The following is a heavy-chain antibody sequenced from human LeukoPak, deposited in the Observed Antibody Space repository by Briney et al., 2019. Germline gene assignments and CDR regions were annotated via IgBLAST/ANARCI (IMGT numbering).Heavy chain of an antibody. Sequence: SETLSLTCTVSGGSISSSSYYWGWIRQPPGKGLEWIGSIYYSGSTYYNPSLKSRVTISVDTSKNQFSLKLSSVTAADTAVYYCAREGIAAAGIDYWGQGTLVTVSS. CDR2: IYYSGST. V-gene: IGHV4-39*07. CDR3: AREGIAAAGIDY. CDR1: GGSISSSSYY. D-gene: IGHD6-13*01. J-gene: IGHJ4*02.